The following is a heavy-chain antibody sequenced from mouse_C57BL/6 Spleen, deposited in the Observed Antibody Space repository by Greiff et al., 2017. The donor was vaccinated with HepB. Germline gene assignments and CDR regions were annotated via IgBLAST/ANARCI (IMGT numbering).Heavy chain of an antibody. CDR1: GYTFTSYW. J-gene: IGHJ3*01. Sequence: VQLQQPGAELVKPGASVKLSCKASGYTFTSYWMHWVKQRPGQGLEWIGMIHPNSGSTNYNEKFKRKATLTVDKSSSTAYMQLSSLTSEDSAVYYCARKENSSAWFAYWGQGTLVTVSA. D-gene: IGHD3-2*02. CDR3: ARKENSSAWFAY. CDR2: IHPNSGST. V-gene: IGHV1-64*01.